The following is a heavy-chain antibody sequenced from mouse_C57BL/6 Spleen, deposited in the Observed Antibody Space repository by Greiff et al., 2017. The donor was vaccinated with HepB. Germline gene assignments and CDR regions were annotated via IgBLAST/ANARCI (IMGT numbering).Heavy chain of an antibody. CDR2: ISSGGDYI. J-gene: IGHJ4*01. D-gene: IGHD2-1*01. CDR1: GFTFSSYA. CDR3: TRKDYGNNSGAMDY. V-gene: IGHV5-9-1*02. Sequence: EVKLVESGEGLVKPGGSLKLSCAASGFTFSSYAMSWVRQTPEKRLEWVAYISSGGDYIYYADTVKGRFTISRDNARNTLYLQMSSLKSEDTAMYYCTRKDYGNNSGAMDYWGQGTSVTVSS.